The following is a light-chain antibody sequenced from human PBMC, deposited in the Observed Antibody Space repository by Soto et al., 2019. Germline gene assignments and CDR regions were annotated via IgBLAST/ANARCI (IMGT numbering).Light chain of an antibody. CDR1: QTISSW. V-gene: IGKV1-5*03. CDR3: QHYNSYSEA. CDR2: KAS. J-gene: IGKJ1*01. Sequence: DTQMSQSPSTLSGSVGDRVTITCRASQTISSWLAWYQQKPGKAHKLLIYKASTLKSGVPSRFSGSGSGTEFTLTISSLQPDDFATYYCQHYNSYSEAFGQGTKVDIK.